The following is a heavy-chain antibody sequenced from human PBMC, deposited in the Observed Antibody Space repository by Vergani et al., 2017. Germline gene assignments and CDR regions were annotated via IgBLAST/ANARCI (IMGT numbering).Heavy chain of an antibody. Sequence: QVQLVQSGAEVKKPGSSVKVSCKASGGTFSSYAISWVRQAPGQGLEWMGRSIPIFGTANYAQKFQGRVTITADESTSTAYMELSSLRSEDTAVYYCARATGDLAYCGGDCPNPPDYWGQGTLVTVSS. J-gene: IGHJ4*02. CDR3: ARATGDLAYCGGDCPNPPDY. D-gene: IGHD2-21*02. CDR2: SIPIFGTA. CDR1: GGTFSSYA. V-gene: IGHV1-69*18.